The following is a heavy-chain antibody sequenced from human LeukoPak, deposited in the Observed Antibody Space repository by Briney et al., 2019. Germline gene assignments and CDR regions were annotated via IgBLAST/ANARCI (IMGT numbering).Heavy chain of an antibody. V-gene: IGHV4-30-2*01. D-gene: IGHD1-26*01. CDR1: GVSISSGGYS. Sequence: MASETLSLTCAVSGVSISSGGYSWSWIRQPPGKGLEWIGYIYHSGSTYYDPSLKSRVTISVDRSKNQFSLKLSSVTAADTAVYYCARSPGGWGQYYFDYWGQGTLVTVSS. J-gene: IGHJ4*02. CDR3: ARSPGGWGQYYFDY. CDR2: IYHSGST.